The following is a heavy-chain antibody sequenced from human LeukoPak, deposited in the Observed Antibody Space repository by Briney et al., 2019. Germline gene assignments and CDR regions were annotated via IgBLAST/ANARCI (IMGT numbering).Heavy chain of an antibody. V-gene: IGHV4-34*01. CDR2: INHSGST. CDR3: ARGLKGYSYGV. Sequence: SETLSLTCAVYGGSFSGCYWSWIRQPPGKGLEWIGEINHSGSTNYNPSLKSRVTISVDTSKNQFSLKLSSVTAADTAVYYCARGLKGYSYGVWGQGTLVTVSS. J-gene: IGHJ4*02. D-gene: IGHD5-18*01. CDR1: GGSFSGCY.